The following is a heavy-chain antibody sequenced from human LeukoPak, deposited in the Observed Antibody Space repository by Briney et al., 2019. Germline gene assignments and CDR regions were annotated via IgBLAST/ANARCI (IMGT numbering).Heavy chain of an antibody. J-gene: IGHJ4*02. CDR2: IYSGGST. CDR1: GFIFSGYA. V-gene: IGHV3-53*01. Sequence: GGSLRLSCAASGAASGFIFSGYAMHWVRQAPGKGLEWVSVIYSGGSTYYADSVKGRFTISRDNSKNTLYLQMNSLRAEDTAVYYCARNGRDQWLASDYWGQGTLVTVSS. CDR3: ARNGRDQWLASDY. D-gene: IGHD6-19*01.